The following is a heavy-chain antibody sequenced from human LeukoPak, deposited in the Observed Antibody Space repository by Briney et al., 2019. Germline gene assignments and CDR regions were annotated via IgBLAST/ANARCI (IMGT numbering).Heavy chain of an antibody. CDR2: INWNGGST. D-gene: IGHD3-22*01. Sequence: GGSLRLSCAASGFTFSSYGMTWARQAPGKGLEWVSGINWNGGSTGYAGSVKGRFTISRDNAKNSLYLQMNSLRAEDTALYYCARDLDSSGYRAGVDYWGQGTLVTVSS. J-gene: IGHJ4*02. CDR1: GFTFSSYG. V-gene: IGHV3-20*04. CDR3: ARDLDSSGYRAGVDY.